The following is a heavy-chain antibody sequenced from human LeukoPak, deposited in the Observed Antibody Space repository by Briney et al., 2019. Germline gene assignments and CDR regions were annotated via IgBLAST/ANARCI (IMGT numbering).Heavy chain of an antibody. CDR1: GGSLSSNIYY. D-gene: IGHD3-16*01. J-gene: IGHJ4*02. Sequence: SETLSLTCSVSGGSLSSNIYYWGWIRPPPGKGLEWIATIYYSGSSYYNPSLESRVTISVDTSKNHLSLKVSSVTAADTAVYYCAREVGGDGDYFDYWGQGTLVTVSS. V-gene: IGHV4-39*02. CDR2: IYYSGSS. CDR3: AREVGGDGDYFDY.